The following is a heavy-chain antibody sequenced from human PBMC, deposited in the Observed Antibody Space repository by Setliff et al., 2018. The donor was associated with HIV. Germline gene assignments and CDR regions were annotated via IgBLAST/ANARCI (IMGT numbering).Heavy chain of an antibody. J-gene: IGHJ6*02. Sequence: ASLKVSCKPSGYTFTAYGLSWVRQAPGQGLEWMGWISTYSDETSYAQKLQGRVTMTTDTSTSTAYMELRRLRFDDTAVYYCARDVEHMMDAWGQGTTVTVSS. CDR1: GYTFTAYG. CDR3: ARDVEHMMDA. V-gene: IGHV1-18*01. CDR2: ISTYSDET.